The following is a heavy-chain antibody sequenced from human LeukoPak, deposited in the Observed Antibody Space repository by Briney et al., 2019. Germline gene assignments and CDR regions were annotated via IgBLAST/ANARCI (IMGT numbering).Heavy chain of an antibody. Sequence: PGGSMRLSCAASGFTFSRYWMSWVRQAPGKGLEWVANVKQDGSEKYYVDSVKGRFTISRDNAKNSLYLQMNSLRAEDTAVYYCARDNSVRDEAWWFNPRGQGTLVTVSS. D-gene: IGHD5-24*01. CDR3: ARDNSVRDEAWWFNP. CDR2: VKQDGSEK. CDR1: GFTFSRYW. J-gene: IGHJ5*02. V-gene: IGHV3-7*01.